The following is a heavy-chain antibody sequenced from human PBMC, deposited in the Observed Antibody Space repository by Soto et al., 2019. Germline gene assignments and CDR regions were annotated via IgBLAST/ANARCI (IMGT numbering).Heavy chain of an antibody. V-gene: IGHV3-74*01. J-gene: IGHJ6*02. D-gene: IGHD3-10*01. CDR2: INSDGSST. CDR3: ARERGSGTRRMDV. Sequence: GGSLRLSCAASGFTFSSYWVHWVRQAPGKGLVWVSRINSDGSSTSYADSVKGRFTISRDNAKNTLYLQMNSLRAEDTAVYYCARERGSGTRRMDVWGQGTTVTVSS. CDR1: GFTFSSYW.